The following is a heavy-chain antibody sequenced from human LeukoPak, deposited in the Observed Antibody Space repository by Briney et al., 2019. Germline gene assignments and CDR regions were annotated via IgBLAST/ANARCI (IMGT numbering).Heavy chain of an antibody. Sequence: SETLSLTCTVSGYSISSGYYWGWIRQPPGKGLEWIGSIYHSGSTYYNPSLKSRVTISVDASKNQFSLKLSSVTAADTAVYYCATRQQLVLPGDYWGQGTLVTVSS. J-gene: IGHJ4*02. D-gene: IGHD6-13*01. V-gene: IGHV4-38-2*02. CDR3: ATRQQLVLPGDY. CDR2: IYHSGST. CDR1: GYSISSGYY.